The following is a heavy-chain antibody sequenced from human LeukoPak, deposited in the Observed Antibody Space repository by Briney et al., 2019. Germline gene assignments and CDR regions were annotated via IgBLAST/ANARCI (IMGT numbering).Heavy chain of an antibody. CDR2: IGKTSRDM. V-gene: IGHV3-21*01. J-gene: IGHJ4*02. Sequence: TGGCLRLSCAASGFSFSTSTMNWVRQAPGKGLEWISSIGKTSRDMYYADSVRGRFTISIDNAKNSLFLLMNSLRVEDTSVYYCVRGDNRDYWGQGTLVTVSS. CDR3: VRGDNRDY. D-gene: IGHD1-14*01. CDR1: GFSFSTST.